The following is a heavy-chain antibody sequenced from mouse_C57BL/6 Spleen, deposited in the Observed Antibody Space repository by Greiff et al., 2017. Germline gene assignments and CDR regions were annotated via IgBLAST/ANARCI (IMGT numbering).Heavy chain of an antibody. D-gene: IGHD1-1*01. Sequence: EVKLQESGPGLVKPSQSLSLTCSVTGYSITSGYYWNWIRQFPGNKLEWMGYISYDGSNNYNPSLKNRISITRDTSKNQFFLKLNSVTTEDTATYYCARGGLDYYGSRNYAMDYWGQGTSVTVSS. CDR2: ISYDGSN. J-gene: IGHJ4*01. V-gene: IGHV3-6*01. CDR3: ARGGLDYYGSRNYAMDY. CDR1: GYSITSGYY.